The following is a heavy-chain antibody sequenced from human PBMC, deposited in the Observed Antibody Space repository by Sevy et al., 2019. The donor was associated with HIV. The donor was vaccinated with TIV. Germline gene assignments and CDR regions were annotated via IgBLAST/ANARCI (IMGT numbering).Heavy chain of an antibody. CDR1: GFSFSNYP. V-gene: IGHV3-30-3*01. Sequence: GGSLRLSCAASGFSFSNYPMHWVRQAPGKGLEWVAVISYDGSNKYYADSVKGRFTISRDNSKNTLYLQMNSLRAEDTAVYYCAKTDYCDNRPRDYWGQGTLVTVSS. J-gene: IGHJ4*02. CDR2: ISYDGSNK. CDR3: AKTDYCDNRPRDY. D-gene: IGHD3-22*01.